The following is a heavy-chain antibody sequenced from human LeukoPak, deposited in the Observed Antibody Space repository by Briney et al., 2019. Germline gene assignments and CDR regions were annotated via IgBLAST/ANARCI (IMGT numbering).Heavy chain of an antibody. J-gene: IGHJ4*02. D-gene: IGHD6-6*01. CDR3: AKDPYMSSTALDY. V-gene: IGHV3-33*06. CDR1: GFTFSSYG. CDR2: IWYDGSNK. Sequence: GRSLRLSCAASGFTFSSYGMHCVRQAPGKGLEWVALIWYDGSNKYYADSVKGRFTISRDNFNNTLYLQMNSLRVEDTAVYYCAKDPYMSSTALDYWGQGTLVTVSS.